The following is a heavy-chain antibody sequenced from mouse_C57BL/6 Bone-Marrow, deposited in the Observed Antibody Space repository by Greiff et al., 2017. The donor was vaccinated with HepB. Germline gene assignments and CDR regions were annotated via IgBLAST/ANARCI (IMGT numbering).Heavy chain of an antibody. CDR2: ISYDGSN. D-gene: IGHD2-3*01. CDR3: AREDGIKYYFDY. V-gene: IGHV3-6*01. CDR1: GYSITSGYY. Sequence: DVQLQESGPGLVKPSQSLSLTCSVTGYSITSGYYWNWIRQFPGNKLEWMGYISYDGSNNYNPSLKNRISITRDTSKNQFFLKLNSVTTEDTATYYCAREDGIKYYFDYWGQGTTLTVSS. J-gene: IGHJ2*01.